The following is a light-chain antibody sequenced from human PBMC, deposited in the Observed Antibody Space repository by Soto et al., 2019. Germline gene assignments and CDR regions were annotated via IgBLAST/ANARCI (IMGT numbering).Light chain of an antibody. CDR2: GNS. Sequence: QSVLTQPPSVSGAPGQRVTISCTGSSSNIGAGYDVHWYQQLPGTAPKLLIYGNSNRPSGVPDRFSGSKSGTSASLAITGLQAEDAADYYCQSTDSSLGGSVFGGGTKLTVL. V-gene: IGLV1-40*01. J-gene: IGLJ3*02. CDR1: SSNIGAGYD. CDR3: QSTDSSLGGSV.